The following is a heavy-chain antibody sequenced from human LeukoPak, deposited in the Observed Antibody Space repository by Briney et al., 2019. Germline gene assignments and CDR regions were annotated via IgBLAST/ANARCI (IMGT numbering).Heavy chain of an antibody. Sequence: SETLSLTCAVYGGSFSGYYWSWIRQPPGKGLEWIGEINHSGSTNYNPSLKSRVTISVDTSKNQFSLKLSSVTAADTAVYYCARGYCSGDSCGSTYYYYGMDVWGKGTTVTVSS. CDR3: ARGYCSGDSCGSTYYYYGMDV. J-gene: IGHJ6*04. D-gene: IGHD2-15*01. CDR2: INHSGST. CDR1: GGSFSGYY. V-gene: IGHV4-34*01.